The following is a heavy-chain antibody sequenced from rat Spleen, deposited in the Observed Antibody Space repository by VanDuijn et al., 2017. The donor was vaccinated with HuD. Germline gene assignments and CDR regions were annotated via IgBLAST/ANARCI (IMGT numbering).Heavy chain of an antibody. CDR3: VRANRESYAHFDY. V-gene: IGHV2S12*01. D-gene: IGHD1-12*01. CDR1: GFSLTSNG. Sequence: QVHLKESGPGLVQSSQTLSLTCTVSGFSLTSNGVSWVRQPPGEGLEWIAAISSGGNTYYNSALKSRLSVSRDISKSQVFLRMNSLQTEDTATYYCVRANRESYAHFDYWGQGTLVTVSS. J-gene: IGHJ3*01. CDR2: ISSGGNT.